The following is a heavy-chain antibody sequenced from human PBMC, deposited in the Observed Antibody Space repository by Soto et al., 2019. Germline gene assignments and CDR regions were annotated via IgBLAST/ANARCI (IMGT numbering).Heavy chain of an antibody. CDR2: ISYDGDNK. CDR1: GFTFSYHA. CDR3: GRGTPTSFFSAMDV. J-gene: IGHJ6*02. Sequence: QVQLVESGGGVVQPGRSLRLSCAASGFTFSYHALNWVRQAPGKGLEWVAVISYDGDNKYIAESVKGRFTTSRDNSKNTVSLQTNSLRTEYTAMYFWGRGTPTSFFSAMDVWGQGTRVTGSS. D-gene: IGHD3-16*02. V-gene: IGHV3-30-3*01.